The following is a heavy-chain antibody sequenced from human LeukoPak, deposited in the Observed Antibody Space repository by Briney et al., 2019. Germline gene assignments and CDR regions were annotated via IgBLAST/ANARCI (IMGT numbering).Heavy chain of an antibody. J-gene: IGHJ5*02. Sequence: SETLSLTCAVSGGSLKNHYLTWIRQSPGKRLEWIGLINSAGTTVYDPSLKSRVSISIDTSKNQFSLTMRSMTATDTAVYYCARDEVGHYALALWGQGTPVTVAS. D-gene: IGHD4-17*01. CDR2: INSAGTT. CDR3: ARDEVGHYALAL. CDR1: GGSLKNHY. V-gene: IGHV4-34*01.